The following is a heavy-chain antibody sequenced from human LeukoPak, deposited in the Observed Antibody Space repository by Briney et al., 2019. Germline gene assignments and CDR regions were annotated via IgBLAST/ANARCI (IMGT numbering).Heavy chain of an antibody. J-gene: IGHJ4*02. CDR1: GFTFSSYG. Sequence: PGRSLRLSCAASGFTFSSYGMHWVRQAPGKGLEWVANIKQDGSEKDYVDSVKGRFTISRDTAKNSLYLQMNSLRAEDTAVYYCARIKSQGVVVPLLRSTYYFDYWGQGTLVTVSS. V-gene: IGHV3-7*01. CDR2: IKQDGSEK. D-gene: IGHD2-21*01. CDR3: ARIKSQGVVVPLLRSTYYFDY.